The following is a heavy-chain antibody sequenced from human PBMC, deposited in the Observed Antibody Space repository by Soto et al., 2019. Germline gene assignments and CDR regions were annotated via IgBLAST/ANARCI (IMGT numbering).Heavy chain of an antibody. Sequence: GGSLRLSCAASGFTFSIYTLNWVRQAPGKGLEWLSYISSTSTTISYADSVKGRFTISRDNAKNSLYLQMNSLRAEDTAVYYCARDGGRHFDYWGQGTLVTVSS. D-gene: IGHD2-15*01. CDR3: ARDGGRHFDY. CDR2: ISSTSTTI. J-gene: IGHJ4*02. V-gene: IGHV3-48*01. CDR1: GFTFSIYT.